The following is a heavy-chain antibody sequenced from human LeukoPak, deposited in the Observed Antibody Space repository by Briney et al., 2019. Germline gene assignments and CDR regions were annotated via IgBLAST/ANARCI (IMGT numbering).Heavy chain of an antibody. CDR2: IIPIFGTA. Sequence: SVKVSCKASGGTFSNYAISWVRQAPGQGLEWMGGIIPIFGTANYAQKFQGRVTITADKSTSTAYMELRSLRSEDTAVYYCARAWAQAVAGSYYYYYMDVWGKGTTVTVSS. CDR3: ARAWAQAVAGSYYYYYMDV. D-gene: IGHD6-19*01. CDR1: GGTFSNYA. J-gene: IGHJ6*03. V-gene: IGHV1-69*06.